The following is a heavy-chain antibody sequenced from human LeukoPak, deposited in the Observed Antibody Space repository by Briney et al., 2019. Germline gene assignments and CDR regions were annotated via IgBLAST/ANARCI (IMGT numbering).Heavy chain of an antibody. J-gene: IGHJ4*02. Sequence: SQTLSLTCAISGDSVSSNSAAWNWIRQSPSRGLEWLGRTYYRSKWYNDYAVSVKSRITINPDTSKNQFSLQLNSVTPEDTAVYYCARGAQKYSSGWYPFDYWGQGTLVTVSS. D-gene: IGHD6-19*01. CDR1: GDSVSSNSAA. CDR3: ARGAQKYSSGWYPFDY. V-gene: IGHV6-1*01. CDR2: TYYRSKWYN.